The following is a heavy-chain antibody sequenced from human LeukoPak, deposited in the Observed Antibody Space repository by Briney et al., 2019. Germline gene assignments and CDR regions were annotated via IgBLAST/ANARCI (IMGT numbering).Heavy chain of an antibody. J-gene: IGHJ6*04. CDR2: ISGSGGST. CDR1: GFTFSSYA. CDR3: AKDQDSSGYYLDV. D-gene: IGHD3-22*01. V-gene: IGHV3-23*01. Sequence: GGSLRLSCAASGFTFSSYAMSWVRQAPGKGLEWVSTISGSGGSTYYADSVKGRFTISRDNSKNTLYLQMNSLRAEDTAVYYCAKDQDSSGYYLDVWGKGTTVTVSS.